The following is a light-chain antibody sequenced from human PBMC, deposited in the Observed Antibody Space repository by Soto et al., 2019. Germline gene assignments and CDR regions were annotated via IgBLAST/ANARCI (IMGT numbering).Light chain of an antibody. CDR2: GAS. V-gene: IGKV3-20*01. CDR3: QQYGTSPYT. CDR1: QRVSSSY. Sequence: EIVLTQSPGTLSLSPGERATLSCRASQRVSSSYLAWYQQKPGQAPRLLIYGASSRAAGIPDRFSGSGSGTDFTLTFSRLEPEDFAVYYCQQYGTSPYTFGQGTKLEIK. J-gene: IGKJ2*01.